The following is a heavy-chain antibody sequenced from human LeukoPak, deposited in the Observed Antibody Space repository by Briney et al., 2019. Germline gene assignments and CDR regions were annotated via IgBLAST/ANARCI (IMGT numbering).Heavy chain of an antibody. CDR1: GDSISTYH. CDR3: ARDKQHSYGRYFDH. CDR2: MQSTGNS. D-gene: IGHD5-18*01. J-gene: IGHJ4*02. Sequence: SETVSLTCSVSGDSISTYHWNWIRKPPGRGLEWIGYMQSTGNSNYNPSLRSRVTMFVDTSKSQVALILRSVTAADTAVYFCARDKQHSYGRYFDHWGQGALVTVSS. V-gene: IGHV4-59*01.